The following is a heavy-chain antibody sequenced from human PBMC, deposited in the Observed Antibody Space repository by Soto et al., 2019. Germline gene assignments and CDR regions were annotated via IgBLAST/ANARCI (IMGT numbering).Heavy chain of an antibody. D-gene: IGHD3-16*01. CDR3: ARGGRDVPRIPYDT. V-gene: IGHV1-2*02. CDR1: GYTFTDYY. J-gene: IGHJ5*02. Sequence: QVQLVQSGAEVKKPGASVYVSCKASGYTFTDYYVHWVRQAPGQGLEWMGWINPNVGGTNYARKFQGRVTMTMDTSISTVYMKLTRLSPDDTAIYYCARGGRDVPRIPYDTWGQGTRVTVSS. CDR2: INPNVGGT.